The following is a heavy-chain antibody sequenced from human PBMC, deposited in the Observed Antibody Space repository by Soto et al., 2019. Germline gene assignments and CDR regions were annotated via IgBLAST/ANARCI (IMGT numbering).Heavy chain of an antibody. Sequence: SETLSLTCAVSGYSISSGYYWGWIRQPPGKGLEWIGSIYHSGSTYYNPSLKSRVTISVDTSKNQFSLKLSSVTAADTAVYHCARTVWFGGIDIWGQGTMVTVSS. D-gene: IGHD3-10*01. CDR2: IYHSGST. J-gene: IGHJ3*02. CDR1: GYSISSGYY. CDR3: ARTVWFGGIDI. V-gene: IGHV4-38-2*01.